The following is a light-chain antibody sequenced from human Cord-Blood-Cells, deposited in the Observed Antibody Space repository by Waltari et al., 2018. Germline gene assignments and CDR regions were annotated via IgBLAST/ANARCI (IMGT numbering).Light chain of an antibody. CDR3: CSYAGSYTFV. J-gene: IGLJ1*01. CDR2: AVS. Sequence: QSALTQPRPVSGSPGQSVTISCTGTSSDVGGYNSVSWYQQHPGKAPKLMIYAVSKRPSGVPDRFSGSKSGNTASLTISGLQAEDEADYYCCSYAGSYTFVFGTGTKVTVL. CDR1: SSDVGGYNS. V-gene: IGLV2-11*01.